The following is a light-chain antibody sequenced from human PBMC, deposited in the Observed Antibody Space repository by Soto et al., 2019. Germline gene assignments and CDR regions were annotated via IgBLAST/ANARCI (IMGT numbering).Light chain of an antibody. Sequence: DIQMTQSPSTLSGPVGDRVTITCRASQTISSWLAWYQQKPGKAPKLLIYKASTLKSGVTSRFSGSGSGTEFTLTSSRVQPDDFATYYCQHYKSYSDAFGQGTKVELK. V-gene: IGKV1-5*03. CDR2: KAS. CDR1: QTISSW. J-gene: IGKJ1*01. CDR3: QHYKSYSDA.